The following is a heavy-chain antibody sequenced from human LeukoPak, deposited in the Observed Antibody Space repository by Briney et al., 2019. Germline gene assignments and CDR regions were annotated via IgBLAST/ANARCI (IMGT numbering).Heavy chain of an antibody. CDR3: ARDGLEYSSSSDY. V-gene: IGHV1-69*13. CDR2: IIPIFGTA. J-gene: IGHJ4*02. Sequence: GASVKVSCKASGGTFSSYAISWVRQAPGQGLEWMGGIIPIFGTANYAQKFQGRVTITADESTSTAYMELSSLRSEDTAVYYCARDGLEYSSSSDYWGQGTLVTVPS. CDR1: GGTFSSYA. D-gene: IGHD6-6*01.